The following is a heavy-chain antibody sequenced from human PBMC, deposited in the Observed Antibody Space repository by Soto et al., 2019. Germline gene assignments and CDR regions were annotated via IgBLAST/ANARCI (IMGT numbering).Heavy chain of an antibody. V-gene: IGHV4-61*01. CDR1: GGSVSSGSYY. CDR3: ARANGYLDY. CDR2: IYYSGST. D-gene: IGHD2-8*01. J-gene: IGHJ4*02. Sequence: TLSLTCTVSGGSVSSGSYYWSWIRQPPGKGLEWIGYIYYSGSTNYNPSLKSRVTISVDTSKNQFSLKLSSVTAADTAVYYCARANGYLDYWGQGTLVTAPQ.